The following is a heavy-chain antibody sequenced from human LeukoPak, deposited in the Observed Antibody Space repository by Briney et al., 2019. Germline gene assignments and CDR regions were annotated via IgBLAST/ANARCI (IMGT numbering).Heavy chain of an antibody. D-gene: IGHD2-15*01. J-gene: IGHJ5*02. CDR2: SYYTGST. CDR3: ARARDCSGGSCYQFNWFDP. V-gene: IGHV4-34*09. Sequence: SETLSLTCAVYGGSFSGYYWRWIRQPPGKGLEWIGYSYYTGSTYYNPSLKSRVTMSVDTSKNQFSLELSSVTAADTAVYYCARARDCSGGSCYQFNWFDPWGQGTLVTVSS. CDR1: GGSFSGYY.